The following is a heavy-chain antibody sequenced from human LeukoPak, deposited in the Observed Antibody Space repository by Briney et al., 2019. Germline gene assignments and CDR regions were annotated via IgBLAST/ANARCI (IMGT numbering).Heavy chain of an antibody. Sequence: GGSLRLSCAASGFTFSSYGIHWVRQAPGKGLEWVAFTRFDGSNIHYADSVKGRFTISRDSSENTLYLQMNSLRAEDTAVYYCAKENYDILTRHGNWFDPWGQGTLVTASS. CDR2: TRFDGSNI. CDR1: GFTFSSYG. J-gene: IGHJ5*02. CDR3: AKENYDILTRHGNWFDP. D-gene: IGHD3-9*01. V-gene: IGHV3-30*02.